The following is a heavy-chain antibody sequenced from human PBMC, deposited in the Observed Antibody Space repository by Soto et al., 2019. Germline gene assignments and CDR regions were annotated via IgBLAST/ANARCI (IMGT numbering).Heavy chain of an antibody. Sequence: QVQLVESGGGVVQPGRSLRLSCAASGFTFSSYGMHWVRQAPGKGLEWVAVIWYDGSNKYYADSVKGRFTISRDNSKNPLYLQMNSLRAEDTAVYYCAREGVEQQLTYYFDYWGQGTLVTVSS. D-gene: IGHD6-13*01. CDR2: IWYDGSNK. CDR1: GFTFSSYG. V-gene: IGHV3-33*01. J-gene: IGHJ4*02. CDR3: AREGVEQQLTYYFDY.